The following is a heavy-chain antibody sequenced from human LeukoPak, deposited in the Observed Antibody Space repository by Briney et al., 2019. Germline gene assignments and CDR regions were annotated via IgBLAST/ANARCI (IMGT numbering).Heavy chain of an antibody. CDR2: IYYSGST. V-gene: IGHV4-59*08. D-gene: IGHD1-26*01. Sequence: SETLSLTCTVSGGSISSYYWSWIRQPPGKGLEWIGYIYYSGSTDYNPSLKSRVTISVDTSKNQFSLELSSVTAADTAVYYCARVSGNYYGDLDYWGQGTLVTVSS. J-gene: IGHJ4*02. CDR3: ARVSGNYYGDLDY. CDR1: GGSISSYY.